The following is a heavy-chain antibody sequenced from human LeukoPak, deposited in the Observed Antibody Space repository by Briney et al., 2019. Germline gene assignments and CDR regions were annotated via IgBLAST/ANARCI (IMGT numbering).Heavy chain of an antibody. CDR2: INHSGST. Sequence: SETLSLTCAVYGGSFSGYYWSWIRQPPGKGLEWIGEINHSGSTYSNPSLNSRVTISVDTSKNQFSLKLSSVTAADTAVYYCARGGYSYGSRFDCWGQGTLVTVSS. D-gene: IGHD5-18*01. V-gene: IGHV4-34*01. CDR1: GGSFSGYY. CDR3: ARGGYSYGSRFDC. J-gene: IGHJ4*02.